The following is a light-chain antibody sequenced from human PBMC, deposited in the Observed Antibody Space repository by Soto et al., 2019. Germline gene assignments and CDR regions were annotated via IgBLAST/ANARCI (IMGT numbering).Light chain of an antibody. CDR3: QQLVTSPFT. CDR2: NAF. Sequence: EIVLTQSPGTLSLSPGERATLSCRASQSVTGSYLAWYQQKPGKAPRLLIYNAFSRATGIPDRFSGSGSGTDFSLTISRLEPVDFAVYYCQQLVTSPFTFGQGTQVEIK. CDR1: QSVTGSY. J-gene: IGKJ2*01. V-gene: IGKV3-20*01.